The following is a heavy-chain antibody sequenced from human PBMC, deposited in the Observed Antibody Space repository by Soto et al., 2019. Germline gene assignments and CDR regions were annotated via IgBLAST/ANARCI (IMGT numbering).Heavy chain of an antibody. Sequence: QVQLQQWGAGLLKPSETLSLTCAVYGGSFSGYYWSWIRQPPGKGLEWIGEINHSGSTNYNPSLKSRVTISVDTSKNQFSLKLSSVTAADTAVYYCARGHITMVRGVMNHNWFDPWGQGTLVTVSS. CDR2: INHSGST. J-gene: IGHJ5*02. V-gene: IGHV4-34*01. D-gene: IGHD3-10*01. CDR1: GGSFSGYY. CDR3: ARGHITMVRGVMNHNWFDP.